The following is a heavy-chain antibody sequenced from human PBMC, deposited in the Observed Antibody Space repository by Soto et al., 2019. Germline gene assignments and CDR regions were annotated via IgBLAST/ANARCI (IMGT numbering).Heavy chain of an antibody. Sequence: ASVKVSCKASGYTFTRYGISWVRQAPGQGLEWMGWISTYNANTRYAQKFQGTVTMATDTSTNTAYMELRSLTSDDTAVYYCEREGYCSSGSCALYSQDYLGMDVWGQGNTVTVYS. CDR2: ISTYNANT. CDR3: EREGYCSSGSCALYSQDYLGMDV. J-gene: IGHJ6*02. D-gene: IGHD2-15*01. CDR1: GYTFTRYG. V-gene: IGHV1-18*01.